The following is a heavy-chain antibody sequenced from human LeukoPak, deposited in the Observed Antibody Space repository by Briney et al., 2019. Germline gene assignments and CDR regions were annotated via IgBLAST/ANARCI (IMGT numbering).Heavy chain of an antibody. D-gene: IGHD6-19*01. CDR3: ARRRKIAVAIDY. CDR1: GYSISSGHY. Sequence: SETLSLTCSVSGYSISSGHYWGWIRQPPGKRLEWIGSIYHSGSTFYNPSLKSRVTISVDTSKNQFSLKLSSVTAADTAVYYCARRRKIAVAIDYWGQGTLVTVSS. V-gene: IGHV4-38-2*02. J-gene: IGHJ4*02. CDR2: IYHSGST.